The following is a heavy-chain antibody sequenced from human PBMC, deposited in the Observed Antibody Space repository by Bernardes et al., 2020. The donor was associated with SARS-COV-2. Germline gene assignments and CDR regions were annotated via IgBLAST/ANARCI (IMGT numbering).Heavy chain of an antibody. CDR2: INAGNGNT. V-gene: IGHV1-3*01. CDR3: SGGTAAGYY. D-gene: IGHD6-13*01. Sequence: ASVKVSCKDSGYTFTTYAIHWVRQAPGQRLEWMGWINAGNGNTRYSQKFQGRVTITRDTSATTAYMELSSLRSEDTAVYYCSGGTAAGYYWGQGTLVTVSS. J-gene: IGHJ4*02. CDR1: GYTFTTYA.